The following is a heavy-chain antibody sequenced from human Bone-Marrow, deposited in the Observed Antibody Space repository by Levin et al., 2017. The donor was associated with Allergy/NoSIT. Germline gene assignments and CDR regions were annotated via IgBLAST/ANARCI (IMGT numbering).Heavy chain of an antibody. J-gene: IGHJ4*02. Sequence: ASVKVSCKASGGTFSSYAISWVRQAPGQGLEWMGGIIPIFGTANYAQKFQGRVTITADESTSTAYMELSSLRSEDTAVYYCARDVNYYGSGSYWGGFDYWGQGTLVTVSS. D-gene: IGHD3-10*01. CDR2: IIPIFGTA. CDR1: GGTFSSYA. CDR3: ARDVNYYGSGSYWGGFDY. V-gene: IGHV1-69*13.